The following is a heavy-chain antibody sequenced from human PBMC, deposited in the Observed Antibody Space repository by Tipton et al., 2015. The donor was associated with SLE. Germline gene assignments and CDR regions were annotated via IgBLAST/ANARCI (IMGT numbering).Heavy chain of an antibody. Sequence: TLSLTCTVSGGSISSGSYYWSWIRQPAGKGLEWIGRIYTSGSTNYNPSLGSRLTISVDTSKDQFSLRLTSVTAADTAVYYCACATDWNLSPDVWGKGTTVTVSS. D-gene: IGHD1-7*01. CDR2: IYTSGST. J-gene: IGHJ6*04. CDR1: GGSISSGSYY. CDR3: ACATDWNLSPDV. V-gene: IGHV4-61*02.